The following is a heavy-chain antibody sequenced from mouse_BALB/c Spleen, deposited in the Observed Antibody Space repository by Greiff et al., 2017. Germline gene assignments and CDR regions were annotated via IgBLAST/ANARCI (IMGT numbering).Heavy chain of an antibody. V-gene: IGHV1-4*02. D-gene: IGHD2-2*01. CDR3: ERGGYDILFDY. Sequence: VQLQQSAAELARPGASVKMSCKASGYTFTSYTMHWVKQRPGQGLEWIGYINPSSGYTEYNQKFKDKTTLTAYKSSSTAYMQLSSLTSEDSAVYYCERGGYDILFDYWGQGTTLTVSS. CDR2: INPSSGYT. CDR1: GYTFTSYT. J-gene: IGHJ2*01.